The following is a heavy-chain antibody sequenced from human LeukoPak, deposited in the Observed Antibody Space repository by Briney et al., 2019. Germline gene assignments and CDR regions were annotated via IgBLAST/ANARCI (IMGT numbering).Heavy chain of an antibody. Sequence: VASVKVSCKASGGTFSSYAISWVRQAPGQGLEWMGGIIPIFGTANYAQKFQGRVTITADESTRTAYMELRTLRSEDTAIYYCARGSGETGGYYYVYWGRGTPVTVSS. CDR1: GGTFSSYA. V-gene: IGHV1-69*13. D-gene: IGHD3-22*01. CDR3: ARGSGETGGYYYVY. CDR2: IIPIFGTA. J-gene: IGHJ4*02.